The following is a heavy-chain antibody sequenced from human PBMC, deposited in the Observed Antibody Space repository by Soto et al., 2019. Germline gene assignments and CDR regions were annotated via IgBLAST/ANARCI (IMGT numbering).Heavy chain of an antibody. V-gene: IGHV1-2*02. D-gene: IGHD2-21*02. CDR3: ARDRYHIVVVTAKAGAFDI. Sequence: SLKGYCKASAYTLTGYYMHWVRQAPGQGLEWMGWINPNSGGTNYAQKFQGRVTMTRDTSISTAYMELSRLRSDDTAVYYCARDRYHIVVVTAKAGAFDIWGQGTMVTVSS. CDR2: INPNSGGT. J-gene: IGHJ3*02. CDR1: AYTLTGYY.